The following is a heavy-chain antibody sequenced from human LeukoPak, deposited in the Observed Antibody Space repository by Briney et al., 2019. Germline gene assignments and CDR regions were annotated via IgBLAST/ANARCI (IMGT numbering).Heavy chain of an antibody. CDR3: ARGGFGLGVGTTRGLNWFDP. CDR2: INPNGGST. D-gene: IGHD1-26*01. V-gene: IGHV1-46*01. J-gene: IGHJ5*02. Sequence: ASVKVSCKASGYTFTGYYMHWVRQAPGQGLEWMGRINPNGGSTTSAPKFQGRVTITRDTSTSTVYMELRSLRSEDTAVYYCARGGFGLGVGTTRGLNWFDPWGQGTLVTVSS. CDR1: GYTFTGYY.